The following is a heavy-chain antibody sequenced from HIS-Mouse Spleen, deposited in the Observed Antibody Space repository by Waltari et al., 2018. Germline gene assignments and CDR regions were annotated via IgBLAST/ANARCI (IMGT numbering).Heavy chain of an antibody. D-gene: IGHD6-13*01. CDR1: GGSIRRSSSS. Sequence: QLQLQESGPGLVKPSETLSLTCPVSGGSIRRSSSSWGWIRQPPGKGLEWIGSIYYSGSTYYNPSLKSRVTISVDTSKNQFSLKLSSVTAADTAVYYCAREIPYSSSWYDWYFDLWGRGTLVTVSS. J-gene: IGHJ2*01. CDR3: AREIPYSSSWYDWYFDL. CDR2: IYYSGST. V-gene: IGHV4-39*07.